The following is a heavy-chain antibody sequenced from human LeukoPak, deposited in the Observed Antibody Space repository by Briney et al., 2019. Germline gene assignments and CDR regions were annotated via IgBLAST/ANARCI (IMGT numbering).Heavy chain of an antibody. CDR2: IYPGDSDT. J-gene: IGHJ4*02. V-gene: IGHV5-51*01. Sequence: GESLKISCQASGYKFSTYWIGWVRQAPGRGLEWMGNIYPGDSDTRYNPSFRGQVTVSADKSTNTVYLRWSAVQASDSGMYYCARRHDSFDYWGQGTLVTVSS. CDR1: GYKFSTYW. CDR3: ARRHDSFDY.